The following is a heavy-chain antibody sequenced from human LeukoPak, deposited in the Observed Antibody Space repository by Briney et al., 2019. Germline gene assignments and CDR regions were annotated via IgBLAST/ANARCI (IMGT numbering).Heavy chain of an antibody. CDR3: AKASDSSGYEGYYYYYMDV. D-gene: IGHD3-22*01. CDR1: GFTFSNYG. CDR2: ISGSGGST. V-gene: IGHV3-23*01. J-gene: IGHJ6*03. Sequence: GGSLRLSCAASGFTFSNYGMSWVRQAPGKGLEWVSAISGSGGSTYYADSVKGRFTISRDNSKNTLYLQMNSLRAEDTAVYYCAKASDSSGYEGYYYYYMDVWGKGTTVTISS.